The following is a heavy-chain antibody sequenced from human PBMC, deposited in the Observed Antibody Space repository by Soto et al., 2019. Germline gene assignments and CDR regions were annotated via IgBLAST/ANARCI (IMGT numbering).Heavy chain of an antibody. CDR3: ARTAHDSSGYLGY. V-gene: IGHV3-30-3*01. D-gene: IGHD3-22*01. CDR1: GFTFSSYA. Sequence: QVQLVESGGGVVQPGRSLRLSCAASGFTFSSYAMHWVRQAPGKGLEWVAVISYDGSNKYYADSVKGRFTISRDNSKNTLYLQMNSLRAEDTAVYYCARTAHDSSGYLGYWGQGTLVTVSS. J-gene: IGHJ4*02. CDR2: ISYDGSNK.